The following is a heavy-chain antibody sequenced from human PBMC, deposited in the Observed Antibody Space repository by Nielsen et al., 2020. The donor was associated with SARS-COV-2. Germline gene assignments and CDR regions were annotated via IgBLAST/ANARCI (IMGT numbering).Heavy chain of an antibody. V-gene: IGHV3-11*05. CDR3: AKDKSDSVAGFDAFDI. Sequence: GGSLRLSCAASGFTFSDYYMSWIRQAPGKGLEWVSYISSSSSYTNYADSVKGRFTISRDNSKKTLYLQMNSLRAEDTAAYYCAKDKSDSVAGFDAFDIWGQGTMVTVSS. CDR2: ISSSSSYT. CDR1: GFTFSDYY. D-gene: IGHD6-19*01. J-gene: IGHJ3*02.